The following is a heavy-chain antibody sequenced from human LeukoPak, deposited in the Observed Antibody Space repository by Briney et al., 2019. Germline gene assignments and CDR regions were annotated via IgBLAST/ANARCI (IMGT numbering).Heavy chain of an antibody. D-gene: IGHD2-2*01. CDR3: ARSLSTAGIDY. Sequence: SETLSLTCAVSGYSISSGRYWGWIRQPPGKGLEWIGSIYHSGSTYYNPSLKSRVTISVDTSKNQFSLNLRSVTAADTAVDYCARSLSTAGIDYWGQGTLVTVSS. CDR1: GYSISSGRY. CDR2: IYHSGST. J-gene: IGHJ4*02. V-gene: IGHV4-38-2*01.